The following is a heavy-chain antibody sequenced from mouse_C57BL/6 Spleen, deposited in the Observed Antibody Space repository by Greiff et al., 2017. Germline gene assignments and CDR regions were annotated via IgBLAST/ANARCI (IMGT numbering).Heavy chain of an antibody. D-gene: IGHD3-2*02. Sequence: QVQLQQPGAELVMPGASVKLSCKASGYTFTSYWMHWVKQRPGQGLEWIGEIDPFDSYTNYNQKFKGKSTLTVDTASSTAYMQLSSLTSEDSAVYDFASRGGTAQAPGFADWGHGTLVTVSA. CDR2: IDPFDSYT. CDR3: ASRGGTAQAPGFAD. V-gene: IGHV1-69*01. CDR1: GYTFTSYW. J-gene: IGHJ3*01.